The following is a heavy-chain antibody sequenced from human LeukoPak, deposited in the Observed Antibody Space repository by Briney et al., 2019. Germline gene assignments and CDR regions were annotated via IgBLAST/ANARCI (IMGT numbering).Heavy chain of an antibody. V-gene: IGHV3-21*01. Sequence: GGSLRLSCAASGFTFSSYSMNWVRQASGKGLEWVSSISSSSSYIYYADSVKGRFTISRDNSKNTLYLQMNSLRAEDTAVYYCAREVEGGYFDYWGQGTLVTVSS. CDR1: GFTFSSYS. CDR2: ISSSSSYI. CDR3: AREVEGGYFDY. J-gene: IGHJ4*02. D-gene: IGHD3-16*01.